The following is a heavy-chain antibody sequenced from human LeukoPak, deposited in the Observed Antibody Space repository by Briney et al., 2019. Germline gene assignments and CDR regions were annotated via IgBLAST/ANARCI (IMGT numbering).Heavy chain of an antibody. CDR1: GGSISSSSYY. D-gene: IGHD3-22*01. CDR2: INHSGST. Sequence: SETLSLTCTVSGGSISSSSYYWSWIRQPPGKGLEWIGEINHSGSTNYNPSLRSRVTISVDTSKNQFSLKLSSVTAADTAMYYCASVYDSSGYYPFWGQGTLVTVSS. V-gene: IGHV4-39*07. J-gene: IGHJ4*02. CDR3: ASVYDSSGYYPF.